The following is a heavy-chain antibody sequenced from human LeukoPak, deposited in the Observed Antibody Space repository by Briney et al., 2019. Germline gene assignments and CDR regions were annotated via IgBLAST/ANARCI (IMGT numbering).Heavy chain of an antibody. CDR2: IYSGGST. J-gene: IGHJ4*02. V-gene: IGHV3-53*01. CDR1: GFTFSSYS. CDR3: ARRGGGKYFDY. D-gene: IGHD3-16*01. Sequence: GGSLRLSCAASGFTFSSYSMNWVRQAPGKGLEWVSVIYSGGSTYYADSVKGRFTISRDNSKNTLYLQMNSLRAGDTAVYYCARRGGGKYFDYWGQGTLVTVSS.